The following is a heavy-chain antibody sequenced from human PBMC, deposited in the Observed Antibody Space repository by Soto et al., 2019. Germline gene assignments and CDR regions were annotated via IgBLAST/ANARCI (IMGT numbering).Heavy chain of an antibody. D-gene: IGHD3-9*01. J-gene: IGHJ3*02. CDR2: ISYDESNK. CDR3: AKARPEYYDILTGYYRSLTPDAFDI. V-gene: IGHV3-30-3*01. Sequence: GRSLRLSCAASGFTFSSYAMHWVRQAPGKGLEWVAVISYDESNKYYADSVKGRFTISRDNSKNTLYLQMNSLRAEDTAVYYCAKARPEYYDILTGYYRSLTPDAFDIWGQGTMVTVS. CDR1: GFTFSSYA.